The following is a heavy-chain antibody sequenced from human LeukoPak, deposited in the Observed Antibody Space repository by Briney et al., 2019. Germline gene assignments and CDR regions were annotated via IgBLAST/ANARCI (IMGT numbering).Heavy chain of an antibody. Sequence: SVKVSCKASGGTFSSYAISWVRQAPGQGLEWMGKIIPILGIANYAQKFQGRVTITADKSTSTAYMELSSLRSEDTAVYYCARGAATNYFDYWGQGTLVAVSS. V-gene: IGHV1-69*04. CDR2: IIPILGIA. D-gene: IGHD6-13*01. J-gene: IGHJ4*02. CDR3: ARGAATNYFDY. CDR1: GGTFSSYA.